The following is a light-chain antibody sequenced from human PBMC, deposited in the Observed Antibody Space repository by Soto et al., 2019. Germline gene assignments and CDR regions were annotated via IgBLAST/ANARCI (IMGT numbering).Light chain of an antibody. CDR2: TAS. Sequence: DXQXXQSPCTLSASVVYTVTITCRASQTISRWLAWYQQKPGKAPRLLIYTASTLESGVPSRFSASGSGTEFTLTISSLHPDDFATYYCQEYNNYWTCGQGTKV. CDR1: QTISRW. J-gene: IGKJ1*01. CDR3: QEYNNYWT. V-gene: IGKV1-5*01.